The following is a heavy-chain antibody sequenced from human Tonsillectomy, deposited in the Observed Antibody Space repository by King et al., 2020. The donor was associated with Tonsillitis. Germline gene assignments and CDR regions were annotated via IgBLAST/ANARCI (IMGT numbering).Heavy chain of an antibody. J-gene: IGHJ4*02. CDR3: ARDYGDYWGYFDY. CDR2: IWYDGTNK. D-gene: IGHD4-17*01. CDR1: GFTFSNYG. V-gene: IGHV3-33*08. Sequence: QVQLVESGGGVVQPGRSLRLSCAASGFTFSNYGMHWVRQAPGKGLEWVSFIWYDGTNKYYTDSVKGRFTISRDSSTNTLYLQMNSLRVDDTAIYYCARDYGDYWGYFDYWGQGTLVTVSS.